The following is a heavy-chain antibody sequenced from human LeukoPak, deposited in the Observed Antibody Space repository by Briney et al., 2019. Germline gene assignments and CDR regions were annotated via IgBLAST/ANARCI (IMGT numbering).Heavy chain of an antibody. CDR3: ARYRSPDGGSLYYYYMDV. Sequence: GASVKVSCKASGGTFSSYAISWVRQAPGQGLEWMGGIIPIFGTANYAQKLQGRVTMTTDTSTSTAYMELRSLRSDDTAVYYCARYRSPDGGSLYYYYMDVWGKGTTVTVSS. J-gene: IGHJ6*03. D-gene: IGHD6-13*01. CDR2: IIPIFGTA. V-gene: IGHV1-69*05. CDR1: GGTFSSYA.